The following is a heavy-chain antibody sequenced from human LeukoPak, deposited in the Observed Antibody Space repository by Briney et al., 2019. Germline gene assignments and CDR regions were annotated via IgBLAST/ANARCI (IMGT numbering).Heavy chain of an antibody. D-gene: IGHD3-22*01. CDR2: IYYSGST. CDR1: GGSISSGGYY. Sequence: SQTLSLTCTVSGGSISSGGYYWSWIRQHPGKGLEWIGYIYYSGSTYYNPSLKSRVTISVDTSKNQFSLKLSSVTAADTAVYYCARLESLGYYDSSGYYFFDYWGQGTLVTVSS. CDR3: ARLESLGYYDSSGYYFFDY. J-gene: IGHJ4*02. V-gene: IGHV4-31*03.